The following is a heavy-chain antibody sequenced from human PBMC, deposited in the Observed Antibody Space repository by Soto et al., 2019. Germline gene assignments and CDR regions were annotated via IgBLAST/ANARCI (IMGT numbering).Heavy chain of an antibody. CDR3: ARGMTTVTHYYYYGMDV. J-gene: IGHJ6*02. CDR1: GYTFTSYY. Sequence: QVQLVQSGAEVKKPGASVKVSCKASGYTFTSYYMHWVRQAPGQGLEWMEIINPSGGSTSYAQKFQGRVTMTRDTSTSTVYMELGSLRSEDTAVYYCARGMTTVTHYYYYGMDVWGQGTTVTVSS. CDR2: INPSGGST. D-gene: IGHD4-17*01. V-gene: IGHV1-46*03.